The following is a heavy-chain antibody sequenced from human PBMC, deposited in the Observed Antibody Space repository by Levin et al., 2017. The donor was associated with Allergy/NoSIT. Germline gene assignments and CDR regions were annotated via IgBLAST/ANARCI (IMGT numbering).Heavy chain of an antibody. CDR3: ARRIVVAAGYFNL. CDR1: GGSISSSY. J-gene: IGHJ2*01. Sequence: SQTLSLTCTVSGGSISSSYWSWIRQPPGKGLEWIGYIYYSGSPNYNPSLKSRVTMSVDTSKNQFSLKLSSVTAADTAVYYCARRIVVAAGYFNLWGRGTLVTVSS. CDR2: IYYSGSP. D-gene: IGHD3-22*01. V-gene: IGHV4-59*01.